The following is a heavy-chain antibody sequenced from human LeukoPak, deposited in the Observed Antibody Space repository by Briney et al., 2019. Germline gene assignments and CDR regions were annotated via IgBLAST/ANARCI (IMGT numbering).Heavy chain of an antibody. Sequence: SVKVSCKASGGTFSSYAISWVRQAPGQGLEWMGGIIPIFGTANYAQKFQGRVTITADESTSTAYMELSSLRSEDTAVYYCARVRVGARSDAFDIWGQGTMVTVSS. D-gene: IGHD1-26*01. J-gene: IGHJ3*02. CDR2: IIPIFGTA. CDR3: ARVRVGARSDAFDI. V-gene: IGHV1-69*01. CDR1: GGTFSSYA.